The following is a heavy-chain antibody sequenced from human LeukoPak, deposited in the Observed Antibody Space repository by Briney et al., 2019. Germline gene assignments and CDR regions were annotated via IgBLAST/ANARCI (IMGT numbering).Heavy chain of an antibody. V-gene: IGHV4-59*01. J-gene: IGHJ5*02. CDR3: ARGGATTFGVATPTNWFDP. CDR1: GGSISSYS. D-gene: IGHD3-3*01. Sequence: SETLSLSCTVSGGSISSYSWSWIRQPPGKGLEWIGYIHYNGSPNYNPSLKSRVTISVDTSKNQFSLKLSSVTAADTAVYYCARGGATTFGVATPTNWFDPWGQGTLVTVSS. CDR2: IHYNGSP.